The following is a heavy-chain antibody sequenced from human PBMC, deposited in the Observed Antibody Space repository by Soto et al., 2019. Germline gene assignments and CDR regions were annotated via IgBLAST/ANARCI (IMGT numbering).Heavy chain of an antibody. Sequence: AWGSLLLSWAAAGFTFSNLAMTWVRQAPGKGLDSVSIISLSGGSTHYGDSVNGRFTISIDNSKNTVYFQLNSLRAEDTAMYYCTTAPWGGACGGSYCPICFEPWGQGIMVTVSS. CDR1: GFTFSNLA. V-gene: IGHV3-23*01. CDR3: TTAPWGGACGGSYCPICFEP. CDR2: ISLSGGST. D-gene: IGHD2-21*02. J-gene: IGHJ5*02.